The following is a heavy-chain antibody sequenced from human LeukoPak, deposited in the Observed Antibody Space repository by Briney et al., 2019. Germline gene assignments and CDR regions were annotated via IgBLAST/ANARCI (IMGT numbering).Heavy chain of an antibody. V-gene: IGHV1-69*05. Sequence: SVKVSCKASGGTFTSYAISWVRQAPGQGLEWSGGSTPIFGTANYAQKFQGRVTITTDESTSTAYLELSSLRSEDTAVYYCARRVAAAFTGFDPWGQGTLVTVSS. D-gene: IGHD2-15*01. CDR2: STPIFGTA. CDR1: GGTFTSYA. J-gene: IGHJ5*02. CDR3: ARRVAAAFTGFDP.